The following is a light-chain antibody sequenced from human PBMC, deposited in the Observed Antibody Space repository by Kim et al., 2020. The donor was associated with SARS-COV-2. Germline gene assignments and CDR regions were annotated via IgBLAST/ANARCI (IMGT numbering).Light chain of an antibody. Sequence: ASVGERVTLPVQASQGISNSLNWYQQKPGKAPNLLIYDASNLETGVPSRFSGSGSGTYFTFTISSLQPEDIATYYCQQYDNLLFTFGPGTKVDIK. V-gene: IGKV1-33*01. J-gene: IGKJ3*01. CDR2: DAS. CDR3: QQYDNLLFT. CDR1: QGISNS.